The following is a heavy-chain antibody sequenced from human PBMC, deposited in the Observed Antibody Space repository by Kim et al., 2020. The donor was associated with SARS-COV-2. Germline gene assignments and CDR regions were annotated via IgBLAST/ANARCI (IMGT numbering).Heavy chain of an antibody. CDR3: TRHLSGSSWFDH. V-gene: IGHV4-39*01. J-gene: IGHJ5*02. CDR2: IDSSGST. Sequence: SETLSLTCTISGGSISSSTYSWNWFRQPPGNALEWIGGIDSSGSTYYSPSLKSRVTLSVETSKNQFSLKLSSVTAADTAVFYCTRHLSGSSWFDHWCQGT. CDR1: GGSISSSTYS. D-gene: IGHD6-13*01.